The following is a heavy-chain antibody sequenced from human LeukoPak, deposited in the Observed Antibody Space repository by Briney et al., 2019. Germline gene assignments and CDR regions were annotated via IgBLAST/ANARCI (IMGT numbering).Heavy chain of an antibody. CDR3: AKPTSGDGSFLIDY. D-gene: IGHD1-26*01. CDR2: IWYDGSYT. Sequence: GGSLRLSCAASGFTFSSYGMHWVRQAPGKGLEWVAVIWYDGSYTYYAESVKGRFTNSRDNSRNTLYLQMSSLRAEDTAVYYCAKPTSGDGSFLIDYWGQGTLVTVSS. CDR1: GFTFSSYG. V-gene: IGHV3-33*06. J-gene: IGHJ4*02.